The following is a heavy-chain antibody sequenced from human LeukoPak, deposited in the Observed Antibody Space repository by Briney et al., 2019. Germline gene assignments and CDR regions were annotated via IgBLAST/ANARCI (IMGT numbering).Heavy chain of an antibody. V-gene: IGHV4-39*07. CDR1: GGSISSSSYY. CDR2: INHSGST. Sequence: SETLSLTCTVSGGSISSSSYYWGWTRQPPGKGLEWIGEINHSGSTNYNPSLKSRVTISVDTSKNQFSLKLSSVTAADTAVYYCARTAGYCSGGSCPPRYWGQGTLVTVSS. J-gene: IGHJ4*02. CDR3: ARTAGYCSGGSCPPRY. D-gene: IGHD2-15*01.